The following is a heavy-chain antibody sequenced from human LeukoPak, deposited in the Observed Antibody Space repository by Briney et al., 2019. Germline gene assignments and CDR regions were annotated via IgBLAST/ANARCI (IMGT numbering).Heavy chain of an antibody. CDR1: GFTFSSYW. Sequence: GSLRLSCAASGFTFSSYWMSWVRQAPGKGLEWVSSISGSGGTRYYADSVKGRFTISRDNAKNTLYLQMNSLRAEDTALYYCAKAEYADYYYYYYYMDVWGKGTTVTVSS. D-gene: IGHD2-2*01. CDR2: ISGSGGTR. CDR3: AKAEYADYYYYYYYMDV. V-gene: IGHV3-23*01. J-gene: IGHJ6*03.